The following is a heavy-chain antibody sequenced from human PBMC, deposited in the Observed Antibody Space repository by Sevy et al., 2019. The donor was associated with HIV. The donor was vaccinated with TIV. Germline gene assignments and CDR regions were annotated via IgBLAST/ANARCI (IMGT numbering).Heavy chain of an antibody. J-gene: IGHJ4*02. Sequence: ASVKVSCKASGGTFSSYAISWVRQAPGQGLEWMGGIIPIFGTANYAQKFQGRVTITADESTRTAYMELSSLRSEDTAVYYCVCGYDLWGFDYWGQGTLVTVSS. V-gene: IGHV1-69*13. CDR3: VCGYDLWGFDY. CDR1: GGTFSSYA. CDR2: IIPIFGTA. D-gene: IGHD5-12*01.